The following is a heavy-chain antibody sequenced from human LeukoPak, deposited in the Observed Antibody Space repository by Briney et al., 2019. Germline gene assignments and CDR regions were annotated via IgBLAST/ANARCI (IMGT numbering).Heavy chain of an antibody. Sequence: SETLSLTCTVSGGSISSSYWSWIRQPPGKGLEWIGYIYYSGSTKYNPSLKSRVTISVDTSKNQFSLKLSSVTAADTAVYYCARIRYGDYYYYYYMDVWGKGPRSPSP. V-gene: IGHV4-59*01. CDR3: ARIRYGDYYYYYYMDV. CDR1: GGSISSSY. J-gene: IGHJ6*03. CDR2: IYYSGST. D-gene: IGHD4-17*01.